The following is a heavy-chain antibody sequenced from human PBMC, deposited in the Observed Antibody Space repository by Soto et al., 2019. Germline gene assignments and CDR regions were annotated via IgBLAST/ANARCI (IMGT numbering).Heavy chain of an antibody. CDR2: IAYDGSNK. V-gene: IGHV3-30-3*01. CDR1: GFTFSNYA. J-gene: IGHJ6*02. D-gene: IGHD2-15*01. CDR3: ARGDREDIAVVVGARPGEYGIDI. Sequence: GGSLRLSCAASGFTFSNYAMHWVRQAPGKGLECLAVIAYDGSNKFYRDTVKGRFTISRDNSKNTLYLHMNSLRSEDTAVYYCARGDREDIAVVVGARPGEYGIDIWGQGTTVTVSS.